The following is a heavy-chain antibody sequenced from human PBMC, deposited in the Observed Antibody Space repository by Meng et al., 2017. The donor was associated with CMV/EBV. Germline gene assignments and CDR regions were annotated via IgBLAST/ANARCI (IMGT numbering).Heavy chain of an antibody. CDR3: AKDRGGLRVFDYYYYYYGMDV. J-gene: IGHJ6*02. Sequence: GGSLRLSCAASGFIFDIYWMTWVRQAPGKGLEWVASMKPDGGENYYVDSVKGRFTISRDNSKNTLYLQMNSLRAEDTVVYYCAKDRGGLRVFDYYYYYYGMDVWGQGTTVTVSS. V-gene: IGHV3-7*03. CDR1: GFIFDIYW. CDR2: MKPDGGEN. D-gene: IGHD5/OR15-5a*01.